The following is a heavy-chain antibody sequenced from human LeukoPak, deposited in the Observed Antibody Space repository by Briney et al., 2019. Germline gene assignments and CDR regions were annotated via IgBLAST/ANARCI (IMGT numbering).Heavy chain of an antibody. CDR2: IYHSGST. CDR3: ARHTHGSGIYYYYYYMDV. Sequence: PSETLSLTCTVSGGSISSSSYYWGWIRQPPGKGLEWIGSIYHSGSTYYNPSLKSRVTISVDTSKNQFSLKLSSVTAADTAVYYCARHTHGSGIYYYYYYMDVWGKGTTVTISS. J-gene: IGHJ6*03. D-gene: IGHD3-10*01. V-gene: IGHV4-39*01. CDR1: GGSISSSSYY.